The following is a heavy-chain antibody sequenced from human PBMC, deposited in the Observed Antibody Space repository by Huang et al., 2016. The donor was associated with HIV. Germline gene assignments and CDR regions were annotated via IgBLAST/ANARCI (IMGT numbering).Heavy chain of an antibody. CDR2: IYYSGST. D-gene: IGHD6-19*01. CDR3: AREITVPWGYYYMDV. CDR1: GGSISSHY. Sequence: QVQLQESGPGLVKPSETLSLTCTVSGGSISSHYWSWIRQPPGKGLEWIGNIYYSGSTHYIPSLKSRVTISVDTSKNQFSLKLSSVTAADTAVYYCAREITVPWGYYYMDVWGKGTTVTVSS. V-gene: IGHV4-59*11. J-gene: IGHJ6*03.